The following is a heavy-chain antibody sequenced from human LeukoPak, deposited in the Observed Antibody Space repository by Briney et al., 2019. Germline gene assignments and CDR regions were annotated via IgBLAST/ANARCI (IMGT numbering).Heavy chain of an antibody. CDR1: GFTFSSYA. CDR3: TTLGNGGGDEPPDDY. V-gene: IGHV3-15*01. J-gene: IGHJ4*02. CDR2: IKSKTDGGTT. D-gene: IGHD2-21*02. Sequence: GGSLRLSCAASGFTFSSYAMSWVRQAPGKGLEWVGRIKSKTDGGTTDYAAPVKGRFTISRDDSKNTPYLQMNSLKTEDTAVYYCTTLGNGGGDEPPDDYWGQGTLVTVSS.